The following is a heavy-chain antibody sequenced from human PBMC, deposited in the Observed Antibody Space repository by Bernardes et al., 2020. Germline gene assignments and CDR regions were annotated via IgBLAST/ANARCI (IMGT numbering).Heavy chain of an antibody. CDR3: ARGDDYGDGGRFCDY. J-gene: IGHJ4*02. CDR1: GYTFTGYY. Sequence: ASVKVSCKASGYTFTGYYMHWVRQAPGQGLEWMGWINPNSGGTNYAQKFQGWVTMTRDTSISTAYMELSRLRSDDTAVYYCARGDDYGDGGRFCDYWGQGTLVTVSS. CDR2: INPNSGGT. V-gene: IGHV1-2*04. D-gene: IGHD4-17*01.